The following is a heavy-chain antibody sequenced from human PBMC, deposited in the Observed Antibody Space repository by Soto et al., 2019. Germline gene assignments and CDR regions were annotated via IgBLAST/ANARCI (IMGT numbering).Heavy chain of an antibody. CDR2: ISAYNGNT. CDR1: GYTFTSYG. CDR3: ARAAGIAVAGTYYFDY. Sequence: QVQLVQSGAEVKKPGASVKVSCKASGYTFTSYGISWVRQAPGQGLEWMGWISAYNGNTNYAQKLQGRVTMTTDTSTSTAYKELRRLRSDDTAVYYCARAAGIAVAGTYYFDYWGQGTLVTVSS. D-gene: IGHD6-19*01. J-gene: IGHJ4*02. V-gene: IGHV1-18*01.